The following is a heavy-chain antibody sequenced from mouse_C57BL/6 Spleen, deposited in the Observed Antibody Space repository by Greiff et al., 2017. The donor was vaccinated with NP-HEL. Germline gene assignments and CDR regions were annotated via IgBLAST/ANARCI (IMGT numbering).Heavy chain of an antibody. V-gene: IGHV1-22*01. J-gene: IGHJ3*01. CDR1: GYTFTDYN. CDR2: INPNNGGT. CDR3: ARDDGYSPRFAY. Sequence: EVQRVESGPELVKPGASVKMSCKASGYTFTDYNMHWVKQSHGKSLEWIGYINPNNGGTSYNQKFKGKATLTVNKSSSTAYMELRSLTSEDSAVYYCARDDGYSPRFAYWGQGTLVTVSA. D-gene: IGHD2-3*01.